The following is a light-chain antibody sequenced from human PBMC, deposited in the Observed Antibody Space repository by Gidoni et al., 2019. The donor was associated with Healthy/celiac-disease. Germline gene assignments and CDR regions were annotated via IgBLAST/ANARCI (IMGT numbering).Light chain of an antibody. Sequence: ELVLTQSPGTLSLSPGERATLSCRASQSVSSSYLAWYQQTPGQAPRLLIYGASSRATGIPDRFSGSGSGTDFTLTISRLEPEDFAVYYCQQYGSSPPLTFGGGTKVEIK. CDR2: GAS. CDR3: QQYGSSPPLT. CDR1: QSVSSSY. J-gene: IGKJ4*01. V-gene: IGKV3-20*01.